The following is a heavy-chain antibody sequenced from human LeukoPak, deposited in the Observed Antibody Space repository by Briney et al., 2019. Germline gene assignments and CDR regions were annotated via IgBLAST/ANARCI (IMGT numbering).Heavy chain of an antibody. Sequence: SETLSLTCAVYGGSFSGYYWSWIRQPPGKGLEWIGEINHSGSTNYNPSLKSRVTISVDTSKNQFSLKLSSVTAADTAVYYCARAFSGYYDSSGYYYVSYYYYMDVWGKGTTVTVSS. J-gene: IGHJ6*03. CDR1: GGSFSGYY. D-gene: IGHD3-22*01. V-gene: IGHV4-34*01. CDR2: INHSGST. CDR3: ARAFSGYYDSSGYYYVSYYYYMDV.